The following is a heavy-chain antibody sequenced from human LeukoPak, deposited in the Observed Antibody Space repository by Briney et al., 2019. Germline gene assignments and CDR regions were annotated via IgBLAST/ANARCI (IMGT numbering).Heavy chain of an antibody. CDR3: ARDRQAAGTYYFDY. V-gene: IGHV3-7*01. J-gene: IGHJ4*02. CDR1: GFTFNKYW. Sequence: GGSLRLSCAASGFTFNKYWMCWVRQAPGKGLEWVANIKQDGSETNYVDSMKGRFTISRDNAKNSLYLQMNSLRAEDTAVYYCARDRQAAGTYYFDYWGQGTLVTVSS. D-gene: IGHD6-13*01. CDR2: IKQDGSET.